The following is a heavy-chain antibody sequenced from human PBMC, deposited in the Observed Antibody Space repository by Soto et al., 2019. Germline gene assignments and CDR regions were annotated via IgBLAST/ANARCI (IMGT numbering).Heavy chain of an antibody. CDR2: IKSRADGGTT. J-gene: IGHJ4*02. CDR1: GFSFSDAW. Sequence: GGSLRLSCAASGFSFSDAWLSWVRQAPGKGLEWVGRIKSRADGGTTDYTAPVKGRFAISRDDSKNTLYLQMNSLKTEDTAVYYCTTGSTSTKNYWGQGTLVTVSS. V-gene: IGHV3-15*01. D-gene: IGHD3-10*01. CDR3: TTGSTSTKNY.